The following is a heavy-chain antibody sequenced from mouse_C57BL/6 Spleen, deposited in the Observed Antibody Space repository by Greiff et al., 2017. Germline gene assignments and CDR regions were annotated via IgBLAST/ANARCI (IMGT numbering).Heavy chain of an antibody. J-gene: IGHJ2*01. D-gene: IGHD1-1*01. CDR3: ARQVITTVYLDY. CDR2: ISDGGSYT. CDR1: GFTFSSYA. Sequence: EVQVVESGGGLVKPGGSLKLSCAASGFTFSSYAMSWVRQTPEKRLEWVATISDGGSYTYYPDNVKGRFTISRDNAKNNLYLQMSHLKSEDTAMYYCARQVITTVYLDYWGQGTTLTVSS. V-gene: IGHV5-4*01.